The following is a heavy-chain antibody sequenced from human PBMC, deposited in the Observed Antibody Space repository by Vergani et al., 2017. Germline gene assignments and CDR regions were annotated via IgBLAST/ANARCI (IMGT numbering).Heavy chain of an antibody. CDR3: ARVRKLSLTGYYNLYYYYDMDV. Sequence: QVQLQQWGAGLLKPSETLSLTCAVYGGSFSGYYWSWIRQPPGKGLEWIGEINHSGSTNYNPSLKSRVTISVDTSKNQCYLKLSSVTAADTAVYYCARVRKLSLTGYYNLYYYYDMDVWGKGTTVTVSS. D-gene: IGHD3-9*01. J-gene: IGHJ6*03. V-gene: IGHV4-34*01. CDR2: INHSGST. CDR1: GGSFSGYY.